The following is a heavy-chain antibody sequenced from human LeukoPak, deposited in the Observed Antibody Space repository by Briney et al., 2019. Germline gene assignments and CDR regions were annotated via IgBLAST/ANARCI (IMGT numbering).Heavy chain of an antibody. Sequence: GGSLRLSCAASGFIFSSYAMTWVRQAQGKGLEWVSAISASGADTYYADSVKGRFTISRDNSKNTLYLKMSSLRADDTAVYFCAKRPRDSSGYYLGAFDGWGQGTTVTVSS. CDR3: AKRPRDSSGYYLGAFDG. CDR2: ISASGADT. J-gene: IGHJ3*01. V-gene: IGHV3-23*01. CDR1: GFIFSSYA. D-gene: IGHD3-22*01.